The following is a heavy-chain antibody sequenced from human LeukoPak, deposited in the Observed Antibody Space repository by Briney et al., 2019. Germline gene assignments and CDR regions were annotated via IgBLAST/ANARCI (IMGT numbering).Heavy chain of an antibody. CDR1: GFSFSRYD. CDR3: ARAAAETGAFRDNWFDP. CDR2: IAYDGNNK. J-gene: IGHJ5*02. D-gene: IGHD6-19*01. Sequence: GGSLRLSCVASGFSFSRYDVHWVRQAPGKGLEWVAVIAYDGNNKIYADSVKGRFTISRENSENTLYLQMNSLRAEDTAVYYCARAAAETGAFRDNWFDPWGQGTLVTVSS. V-gene: IGHV3-30-3*01.